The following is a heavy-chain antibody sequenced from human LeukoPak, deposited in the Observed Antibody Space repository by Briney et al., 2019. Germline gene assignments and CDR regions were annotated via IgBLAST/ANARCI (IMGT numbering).Heavy chain of an antibody. Sequence: PSETLSLTCAVYGGSFSGYYWSWIRQPPGKGLEWIGEINHSGSTNYNPSLKSRVTISVDTSKNQFSLKLSSVTAADTAVYYCARGPIARKLLWFAGWFDPWGQGTLVTVSS. D-gene: IGHD3-10*01. CDR3: ARGPIARKLLWFAGWFDP. J-gene: IGHJ5*02. CDR2: INHSGST. V-gene: IGHV4-34*01. CDR1: GGSFSGYY.